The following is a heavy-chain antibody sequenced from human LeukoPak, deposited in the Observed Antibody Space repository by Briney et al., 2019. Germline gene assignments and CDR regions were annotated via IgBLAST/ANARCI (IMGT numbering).Heavy chain of an antibody. CDR1: GFTFSSYE. D-gene: IGHD3-3*01. CDR2: ISSSSSTI. CDR3: ARTYYDFWSGYYSHEGNPFDY. J-gene: IGHJ4*02. V-gene: IGHV3-48*01. Sequence: GGSLRLPCAASGFTFSSYEMNWVRQAPGKGLEWVSDISSSSSTIYYADSVKGRFTISRDNAKNSLYLEMNSLRAEDTAVYYCARTYYDFWSGYYSHEGNPFDYWGQGTLVTVSS.